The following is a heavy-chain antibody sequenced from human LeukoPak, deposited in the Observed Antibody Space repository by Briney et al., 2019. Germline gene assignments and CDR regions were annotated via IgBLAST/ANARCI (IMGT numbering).Heavy chain of an antibody. CDR2: IYYSGST. Sequence: SETLSLTCTVSGDPISSDYWSWIRQPPGKGLEWIGYIYYSGSTYYNPSLKSRVTISVDTSKNQFSLKLSSVTAADTAVYYCARDPHFQGAFDIWGQGTMVTVSS. D-gene: IGHD3-3*02. J-gene: IGHJ3*02. CDR1: GDPISSDY. CDR3: ARDPHFQGAFDI. V-gene: IGHV4-59*12.